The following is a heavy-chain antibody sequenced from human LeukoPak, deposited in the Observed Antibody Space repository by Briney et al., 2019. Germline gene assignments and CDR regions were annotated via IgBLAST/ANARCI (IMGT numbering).Heavy chain of an antibody. CDR1: Y. CDR3: ARGTGITMIVVTLSEADAFDI. V-gene: IGHV4-31*02. J-gene: IGHJ3*02. Sequence: YWIGWVRQMPGKGLEWIGYIYYSGSTYYNPSLKSRVTISVDTSKNQFSLKLSSVTAADTAVYYCARGTGITMIVVTLSEADAFDIWGQGTMVTVSS. D-gene: IGHD3-22*01. CDR2: IYYSGST.